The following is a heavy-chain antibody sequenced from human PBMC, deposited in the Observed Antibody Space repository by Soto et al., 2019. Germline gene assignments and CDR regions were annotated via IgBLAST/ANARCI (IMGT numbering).Heavy chain of an antibody. V-gene: IGHV4-30-4*01. J-gene: IGHJ4*02. Sequence: QVQLQESGPGLVKPSQTLSLTCTVSGGSISSGDYYWSWIRQPPGKGLEWIGYIYYSGSTYYNPSLKGRVTITVDTSTNQFSLKLSSVTAADTAVYYCASYCSGGSCYSGFDYWGQGTLVTVSS. CDR2: IYYSGST. D-gene: IGHD2-15*01. CDR3: ASYCSGGSCYSGFDY. CDR1: GGSISSGDYY.